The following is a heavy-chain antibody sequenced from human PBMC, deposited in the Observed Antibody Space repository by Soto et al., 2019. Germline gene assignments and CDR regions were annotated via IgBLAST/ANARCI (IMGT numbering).Heavy chain of an antibody. V-gene: IGHV3-23*01. J-gene: IGHJ5*02. Sequence: GGSLRLSCAASGFTLSTFAMSWVRQAPGKGLEWVSCLSGSDANTYSADSVKGRFTISRDTSKNTLFLQMDSLRADDTAVYYCAKSSGPDCNNYSRRPFDPWGQGTLVTVSS. CDR2: LSGSDANT. CDR3: AKSSGPDCNNYSRRPFDP. CDR1: GFTLSTFA. D-gene: IGHD4-4*01.